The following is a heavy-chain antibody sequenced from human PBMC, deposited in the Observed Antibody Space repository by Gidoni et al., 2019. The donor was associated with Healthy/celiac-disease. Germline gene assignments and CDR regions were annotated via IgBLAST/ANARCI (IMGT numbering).Heavy chain of an antibody. Sequence: EVHLVASGGGLVQLGRSLSLYCAASGFTLDYYAMHWVRQAPGKGLGWVSGISWNSGSIGYADSVKGRFTISRDNAKNSLYLQMNSLRAEDTALYYCAKQKPKLVRAFDIWGQGTMVTVSS. V-gene: IGHV3-9*01. D-gene: IGHD6-13*01. J-gene: IGHJ3*02. CDR3: AKQKPKLVRAFDI. CDR1: GFTLDYYA. CDR2: ISWNSGSI.